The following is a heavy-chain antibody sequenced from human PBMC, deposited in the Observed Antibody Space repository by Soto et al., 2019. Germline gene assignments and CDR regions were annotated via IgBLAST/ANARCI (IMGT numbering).Heavy chain of an antibody. D-gene: IGHD5-12*01. CDR2: IIPIFGTA. Sequence: ASVKVSCKASGGTFSSYAISWVRQAPGQGLEWMGGIIPIFGTANYAQKFQGRVTITADESTSTAYMELSSLRSEDTAVYYCARGGRDGYTEEAFDIWGQGTMVTVSS. CDR1: GGTFSSYA. J-gene: IGHJ3*02. CDR3: ARGGRDGYTEEAFDI. V-gene: IGHV1-69*13.